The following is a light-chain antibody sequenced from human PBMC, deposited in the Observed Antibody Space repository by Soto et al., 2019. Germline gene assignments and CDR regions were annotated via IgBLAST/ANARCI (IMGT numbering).Light chain of an antibody. CDR1: SSNIGSNY. CDR2: RNN. CDR3: AAWDDSGMWV. J-gene: IGLJ2*01. Sequence: QSVLTQPPSASGTPGQRVTISCSGSSSNIGSNYVYWYQQLPGTAPKLLIYRNNQRPSGVPDRFSGSKSGTSASLAISGLRSEDEADYYCAAWDDSGMWVFGGGTKVTVL. V-gene: IGLV1-47*01.